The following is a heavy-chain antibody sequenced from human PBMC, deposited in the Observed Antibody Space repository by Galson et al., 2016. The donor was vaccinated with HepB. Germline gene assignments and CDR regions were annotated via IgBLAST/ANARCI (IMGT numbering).Heavy chain of an antibody. CDR3: ARDGGDASSRFDY. CDR2: IKTKPDIYTT. CDR1: GFTFSDYW. V-gene: IGHV3-72*01. D-gene: IGHD5-24*01. J-gene: IGHJ4*02. Sequence: SLRLSCAVSGFTFSDYWMDWVRQAPGKRLEWVGRIKTKPDIYTTQYAASVKGRFIISIDDSKNSLYLEMSNLETDDTAVYFCARDGGDASSRFDYWGRGTLVTVSS.